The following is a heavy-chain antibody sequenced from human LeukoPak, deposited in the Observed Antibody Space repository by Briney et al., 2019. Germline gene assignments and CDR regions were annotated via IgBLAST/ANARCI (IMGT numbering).Heavy chain of an antibody. Sequence: GGSLRLSCAASGFTFTSYGMHWVRQAPGKGLEWVAVISYDGSNKYYADSVKGRFTISRDNSKNTLYLQMNSLRAEDTAVYYCAREIYGDYAGIWFDPWGQGTLVTVSS. D-gene: IGHD4-17*01. V-gene: IGHV3-30*03. CDR1: GFTFTSYG. CDR3: AREIYGDYAGIWFDP. J-gene: IGHJ5*02. CDR2: ISYDGSNK.